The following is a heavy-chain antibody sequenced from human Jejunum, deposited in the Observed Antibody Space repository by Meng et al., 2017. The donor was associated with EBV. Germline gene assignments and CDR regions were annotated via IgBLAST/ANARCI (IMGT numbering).Heavy chain of an antibody. CDR3: TILSHCDGGICYSYDY. CDR1: CYTFTNYG. D-gene: IGHD2-15*01. J-gene: IGHJ4*02. Sequence: QVTLGQSGAEVKGPGASVKVSCNASCYTFTNYGVSWVRQAPGQGLEWMGWISAYNGNTDYAQKLQGRVTMTTDTPTSTAYMELRSLRSDDTAVYYCTILSHCDGGICYSYDYWGQGTLVTVSS. V-gene: IGHV1-18*01. CDR2: ISAYNGNT.